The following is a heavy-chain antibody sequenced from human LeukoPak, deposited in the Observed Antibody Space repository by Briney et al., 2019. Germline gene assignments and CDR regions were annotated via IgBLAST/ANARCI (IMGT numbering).Heavy chain of an antibody. Sequence: GGSLRLSCTASGFTFNSYTMNWVRQAPGKGREWVSSISSGSTYRYYADSLKGRFTISRDNAENSLFLQMDSLRAEDTALYYCARDSERRDGFSLYFFDYWGRGTPVTVSS. CDR1: GFTFNSYT. V-gene: IGHV3-21*01. J-gene: IGHJ4*02. D-gene: IGHD5-24*01. CDR2: ISSGSTYR. CDR3: ARDSERRDGFSLYFFDY.